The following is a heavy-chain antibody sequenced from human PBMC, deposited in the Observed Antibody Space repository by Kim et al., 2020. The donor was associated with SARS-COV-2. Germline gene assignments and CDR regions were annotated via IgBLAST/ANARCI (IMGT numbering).Heavy chain of an antibody. V-gene: IGHV1-3*01. D-gene: IGHD3-22*01. CDR1: GYTFTSYA. CDR3: ARAETVKYYYDSSGYYYVPLFDY. Sequence: ASVKVSCKASGYTFTSYAMHWVRQAPGQRLEWMGWINAGNGNTKYSQKFQGRVTITRDTSASTAYMELSSLRSEDTAVYYCARAETVKYYYDSSGYYYVPLFDYWGQGTLVTVSS. CDR2: INAGNGNT. J-gene: IGHJ4*02.